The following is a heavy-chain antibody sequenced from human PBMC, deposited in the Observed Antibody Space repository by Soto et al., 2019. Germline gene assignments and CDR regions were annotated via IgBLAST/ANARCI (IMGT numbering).Heavy chain of an antibody. J-gene: IGHJ5*02. CDR2: IWYDGSNK. CDR1: GFTFSSYG. V-gene: IGHV3-33*01. Sequence: GGSLRLSCAASGFTFSSYGMHWVRQAPGKGLEWVAAIWYDGSNKYYADSVKGRFTISRDNSKNTLYLQMNSLRAEDTAVYYWWGTGGPFAVMGLFDPWGQGNLVTVSS. CDR3: WGTGGPFAVMGLFDP. D-gene: IGHD3-16*01.